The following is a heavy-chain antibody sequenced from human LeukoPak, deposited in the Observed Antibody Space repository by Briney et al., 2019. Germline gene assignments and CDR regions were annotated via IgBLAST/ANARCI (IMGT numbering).Heavy chain of an antibody. J-gene: IGHJ4*02. V-gene: IGHV4-4*07. D-gene: IGHD6-13*01. Sequence: PSETLSLTCIVSGDSISNYYWSWIRQPAGKGLEWIGRTYTRGSTNYNPSLKSRVTMSVDTSKNQFSLKLSSVTAADTAVYCCAREAAAGTFYFDYWGQGTLVTVSS. CDR3: AREAAAGTFYFDY. CDR1: GDSISNYY. CDR2: TYTRGST.